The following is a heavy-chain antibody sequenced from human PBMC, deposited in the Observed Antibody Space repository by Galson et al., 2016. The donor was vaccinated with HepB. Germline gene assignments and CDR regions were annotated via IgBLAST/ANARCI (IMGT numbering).Heavy chain of an antibody. CDR3: ARDPGYCSPSVGPRGPR. D-gene: IGHD2-15*01. V-gene: IGHV5-10-1*01. CDR1: GYSFTTYW. Sequence: QSGAEVKKPGESLRISCKGSGYSFTTYWISWVRQVPGKGLEWMGRIDPSDSYTKYSPSFQGHVTISTDRSISAAYLQWSSLKASDTAMYYCARDPGYCSPSVGPRGPRWGQGTLVTVSS. CDR2: IDPSDSYT. J-gene: IGHJ4*02.